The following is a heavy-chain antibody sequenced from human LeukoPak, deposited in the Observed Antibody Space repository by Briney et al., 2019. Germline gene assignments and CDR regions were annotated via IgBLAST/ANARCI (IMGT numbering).Heavy chain of an antibody. CDR2: IGHDGRDI. J-gene: IGHJ4*02. Sequence: GGSLKLLCKGSGFTFTSHWKHWVRQAPGQGLEWVAYIGHDGRDIYYADSVKGRFTISGDNSKNTVHLQMDSLKVEDTAVYYCARDLIGGWSCDHWGQGTLVTVSS. V-gene: IGHV3-30*02. CDR1: GFTFTSHW. CDR3: ARDLIGGWSCDH. D-gene: IGHD3-16*01.